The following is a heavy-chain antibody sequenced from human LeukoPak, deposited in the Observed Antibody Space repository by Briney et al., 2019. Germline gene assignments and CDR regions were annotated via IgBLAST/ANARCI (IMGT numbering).Heavy chain of an antibody. CDR3: ARDRGGSYSAIDY. D-gene: IGHD2-15*01. CDR2: ISSSSITL. CDR1: GFTFSSYS. Sequence: GGSLRLSCAASGFTFSSYSLNWVRQAPGKGLEWVSFISSSSITLYYADSVKGRFTISRDNAEKSLYLQTNSLRAEDTAVYYCARDRGGSYSAIDYWGQGTLVTVSS. V-gene: IGHV3-48*04. J-gene: IGHJ4*02.